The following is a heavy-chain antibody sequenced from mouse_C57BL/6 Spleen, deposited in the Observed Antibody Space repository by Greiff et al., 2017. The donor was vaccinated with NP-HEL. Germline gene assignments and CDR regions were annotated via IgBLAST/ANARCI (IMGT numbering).Heavy chain of an antibody. D-gene: IGHD1-1*01. CDR2: ISGGGGNT. Sequence: EVQLQESGGGLVKPGGSLKLSCAASGFTFSSYTMSWVRQTPEKRLEWVATISGGGGNTYYPDSVKGRFTISRDNAKNTLYLQMSSLRSEDTALYYCARRLDYGSSYPFAYWGQGTLVTVSA. CDR3: ARRLDYGSSYPFAY. V-gene: IGHV5-9*01. J-gene: IGHJ3*01. CDR1: GFTFSSYT.